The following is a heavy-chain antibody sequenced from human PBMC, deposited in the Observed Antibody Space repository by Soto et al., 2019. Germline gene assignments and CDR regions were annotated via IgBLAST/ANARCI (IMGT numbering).Heavy chain of an antibody. Sequence: GGSLRLSCAASGFTFSTYAMHWVRQAPGKGLEWVAVISYDGNNKYYADSVKGRFTISRDNSRKTFYLQMHSLRIDDTAVYYCARDLVDYFDSSGYLDSWGQGT. CDR3: ARDLVDYFDSSGYLDS. CDR2: ISYDGNNK. V-gene: IGHV3-30-3*01. D-gene: IGHD3-22*01. J-gene: IGHJ4*02. CDR1: GFTFSTYA.